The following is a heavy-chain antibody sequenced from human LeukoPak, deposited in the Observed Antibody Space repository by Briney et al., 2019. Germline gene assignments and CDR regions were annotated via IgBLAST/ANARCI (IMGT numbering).Heavy chain of an antibody. Sequence: GGSLRLSCVGSGFIFSTYSMNWVRQAPGKGLEWVSYIGSSGTTIYYAGSVKGRFTISRDNAKNSLYLQMNILRAEDTAVYYCARDGNYDYWSAQSAGDGMDVWGQGTTVTVSS. CDR1: GFIFSTYS. D-gene: IGHD3-3*01. V-gene: IGHV3-48*01. CDR3: ARDGNYDYWSAQSAGDGMDV. CDR2: IGSSGTTI. J-gene: IGHJ6*02.